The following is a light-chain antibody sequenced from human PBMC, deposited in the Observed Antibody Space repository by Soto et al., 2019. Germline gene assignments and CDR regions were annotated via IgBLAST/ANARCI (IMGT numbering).Light chain of an antibody. CDR2: GAS. V-gene: IGKV3-15*01. J-gene: IGKJ4*01. CDR1: HSVNSH. CDR3: QHYVNWPLT. Sequence: MMMTQSPATLSVSPGERVTLSCRTSHSVNSHVAWYQQKPGQAPRLLLYGASTRATGIPVRFSGSGFGTEFTLTISSLQSEDFAVYYCQHYVNWPLTFGGGTKVDIK.